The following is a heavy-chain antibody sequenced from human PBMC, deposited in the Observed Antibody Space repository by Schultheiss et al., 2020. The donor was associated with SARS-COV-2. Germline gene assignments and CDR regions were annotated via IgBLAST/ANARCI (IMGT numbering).Heavy chain of an antibody. D-gene: IGHD5-18*01. Sequence: GGSLRLSCAASGFTFSSYGMHWVRQAPGKGLEWVSAISGSGGSTYYADSVKGRFTISRDNSKNTLYLQMNSLRAADTAVYYCARGSTAMVLDYWGQGTLVTVSS. V-gene: IGHV3-23*01. CDR1: GFTFSSYG. CDR2: ISGSGGST. CDR3: ARGSTAMVLDY. J-gene: IGHJ4*02.